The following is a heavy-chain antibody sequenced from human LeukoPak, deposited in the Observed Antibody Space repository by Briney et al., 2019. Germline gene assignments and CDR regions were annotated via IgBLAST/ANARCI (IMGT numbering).Heavy chain of an antibody. Sequence: GASVKVSCKASGYILTDYYIHWVRQAPGQGLEWMGWINPNSGDTNYAQKFQGRVTMTRDMSISTVYMELRRLRYDDTAAYYCARGPLEYCSGGTCYSGRNWFDPWGQGTLVTVSS. J-gene: IGHJ5*02. CDR2: INPNSGDT. CDR3: ARGPLEYCSGGTCYSGRNWFDP. V-gene: IGHV1-2*02. D-gene: IGHD2-15*01. CDR1: GYILTDYY.